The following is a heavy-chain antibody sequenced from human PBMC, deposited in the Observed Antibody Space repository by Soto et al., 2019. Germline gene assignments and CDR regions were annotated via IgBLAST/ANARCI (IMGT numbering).Heavy chain of an antibody. Sequence: EVQLLESGGGLVQPGGSLRLSCTASGLTFSSYAMSWVRQAPGKGLEWVSGVSGGGYNTYYADSVEGRFTISRDNSKNTLYLQMNSLRAEDTAVYYCAKDPHSWGQVTLVTVSS. CDR2: VSGGGYNT. CDR1: GLTFSSYA. J-gene: IGHJ4*02. CDR3: AKDPHS. V-gene: IGHV3-23*01.